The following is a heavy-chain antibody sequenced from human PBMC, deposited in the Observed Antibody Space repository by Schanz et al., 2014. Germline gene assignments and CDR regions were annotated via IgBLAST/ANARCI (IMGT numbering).Heavy chain of an antibody. V-gene: IGHV3-23*04. D-gene: IGHD3-10*01. CDR1: GFNFSSYS. CDR2: ISGDHRNT. J-gene: IGHJ3*02. CDR3: AKGRFGELSAFDI. Sequence: EVKMVESGGGLVKPGGSLRLSCAASGFNFSSYSLNWVRQAPGKGLEWVSSISGDHRNTFYADSVKGRFTISRDNSKNTLYLQMNSLRAEDTAIYYCAKGRFGELSAFDIWGQGTMVTVSS.